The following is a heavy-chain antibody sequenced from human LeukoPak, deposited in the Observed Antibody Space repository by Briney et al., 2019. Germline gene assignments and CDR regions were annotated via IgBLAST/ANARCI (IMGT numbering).Heavy chain of an antibody. J-gene: IGHJ4*02. V-gene: IGHV4-30-4*01. Sequence: SQTLSLTYTVSGDSISSGDYYWSWIRQPPGKGLEWIGYIYYSGSTYYNPSLKSRVTISVDTSKNQFSLKLSSVTAADTAVYYCARVSDILTSYYDYWGQGTLVTVSS. CDR1: GDSISSGDYY. D-gene: IGHD3-9*01. CDR3: ARVSDILTSYYDY. CDR2: IYYSGST.